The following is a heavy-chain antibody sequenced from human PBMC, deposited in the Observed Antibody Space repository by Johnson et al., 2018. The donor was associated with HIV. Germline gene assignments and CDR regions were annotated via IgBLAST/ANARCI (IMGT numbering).Heavy chain of an antibody. J-gene: IGHJ3*02. D-gene: IGHD3-10*01. CDR2: ISFDGSNK. CDR3: TRGRGFGGPGSPGAFDM. Sequence: QVQLVESGGGVVQPGRSLRLSCAASGFTFNNYGMHWVRQAPGKGLEWVAVISFDGSNKYYADSVKDRFTISRDNAKNSLYLQMSSLRAVDTALYYCTRGRGFGGPGSPGAFDMWGQGTMVTVSS. CDR1: GFTFNNYG. V-gene: IGHV3-30*03.